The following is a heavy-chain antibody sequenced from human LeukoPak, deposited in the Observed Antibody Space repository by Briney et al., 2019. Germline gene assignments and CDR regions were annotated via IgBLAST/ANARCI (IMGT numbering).Heavy chain of an antibody. V-gene: IGHV3-30*04. D-gene: IGHD2-2*01. J-gene: IGHJ6*02. CDR2: ISYDGSNK. CDR3: ASDRYCSSTSCYGAGYYYYGMDV. Sequence: PGGSLRLSCAASGFTFSSYAMHWVRQAPGKGLEWVAVISYDGSNKYYADSVKGRFTISRDNSKNTLYLQMNSLRAEDTAVYYCASDRYCSSTSCYGAGYYYYGMDVWGQGTTVTVSS. CDR1: GFTFSSYA.